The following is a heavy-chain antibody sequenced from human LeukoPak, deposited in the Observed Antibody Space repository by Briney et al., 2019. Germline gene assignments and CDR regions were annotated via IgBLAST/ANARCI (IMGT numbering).Heavy chain of an antibody. D-gene: IGHD6-19*01. CDR2: ISGSAGRT. CDR3: ARDKTEQWLVLEAFDI. CDR1: GFTFSSYA. J-gene: IGHJ3*02. Sequence: GGSLRLSCAASGFTFSSYAMSWVRQAPGKGLEWVSGISGSAGRTYYADSVKGRFTISRDNSKNSLFLQMNSLRAEDTAVYYCARDKTEQWLVLEAFDIWGQGTVVTVSS. V-gene: IGHV3-23*01.